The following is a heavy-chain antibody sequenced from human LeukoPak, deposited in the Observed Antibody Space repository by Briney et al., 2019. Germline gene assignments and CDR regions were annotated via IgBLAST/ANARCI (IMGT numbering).Heavy chain of an antibody. D-gene: IGHD2-2*01. CDR1: GFTFSSYS. J-gene: IGHJ3*02. CDR3: ARGSCSSTSCVPYAFDI. Sequence: GGSLRLSCAASGFTFSSYSMNWVRQAPGKGLEWVSSISSSSSYIYYADSVKGRFTISRDNAKNSLYLQMNSLRAEDTAVYYCARGSCSSTSCVPYAFDIWGQGTMVTVSS. CDR2: ISSSSSYI. V-gene: IGHV3-21*01.